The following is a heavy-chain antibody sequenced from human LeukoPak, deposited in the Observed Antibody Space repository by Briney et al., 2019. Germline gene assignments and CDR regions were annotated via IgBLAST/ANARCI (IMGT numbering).Heavy chain of an antibody. J-gene: IGHJ5*02. D-gene: IGHD2-2*02. V-gene: IGHV1-18*01. CDR3: ARDYCSSTSCYTHWFDP. Sequence: ASVKVSCKASGYTFTSYGISWVRQAPGQGLEWMGWISAYNGNTNYAQKLQGRVTMTTDTSTSTAYVELRSLRSDDTAVYYCARDYCSSTSCYTHWFDPWGQGTLVTVSS. CDR1: GYTFTSYG. CDR2: ISAYNGNT.